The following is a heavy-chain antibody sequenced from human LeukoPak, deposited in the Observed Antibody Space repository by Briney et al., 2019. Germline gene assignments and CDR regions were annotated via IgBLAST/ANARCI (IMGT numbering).Heavy chain of an antibody. CDR3: ARDSPTYYYDSSGYYVPLDY. V-gene: IGHV3-21*01. D-gene: IGHD3-22*01. CDR1: GFTFSSYS. Sequence: GGSLRLSCAASGFTFSSYSMNWVRQAPGKGLEWVSSISSSSTYIYYADSVKGRFTISRDNAKNSLYLQINSLRAEDTAVYYCARDSPTYYYDSSGYYVPLDYWGQGTLVTVSS. CDR2: ISSSSTYI. J-gene: IGHJ4*02.